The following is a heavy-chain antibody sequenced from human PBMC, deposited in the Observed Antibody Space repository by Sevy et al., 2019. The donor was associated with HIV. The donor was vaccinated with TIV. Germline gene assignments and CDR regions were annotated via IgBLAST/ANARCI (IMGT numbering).Heavy chain of an antibody. CDR2: IKHDGSEK. CDR3: ARAGLGGYSRWSDY. Sequence: GGSLRLSCVASGFTFTNYWMSWVRQSPGKGLEWVAHIKHDGSEKHYVDSVKGRFSISRDNAKNSLYLRLNSLRAEDAAVYYCARAGLGGYSRWSDYWGQGIQVTVSS. D-gene: IGHD6-13*01. CDR1: GFTFTNYW. J-gene: IGHJ4*02. V-gene: IGHV3-7*01.